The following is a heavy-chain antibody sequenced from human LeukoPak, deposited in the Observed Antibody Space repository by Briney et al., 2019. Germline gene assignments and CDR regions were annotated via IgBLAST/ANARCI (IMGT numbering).Heavy chain of an antibody. CDR3: ARVGDIVVVPAAHYYFDY. Sequence: GSLRLSCAASGFTFSNAWMSWVRQAPGKGLEWVANIKQDGSEKYYVDSVKGRFTISRDNAKNSLYLQMNSLRAEDTAVYYCARVGDIVVVPAAHYYFDYWGQGTLVTVSS. V-gene: IGHV3-7*01. D-gene: IGHD2-2*01. CDR1: GFTFSNAW. CDR2: IKQDGSEK. J-gene: IGHJ4*02.